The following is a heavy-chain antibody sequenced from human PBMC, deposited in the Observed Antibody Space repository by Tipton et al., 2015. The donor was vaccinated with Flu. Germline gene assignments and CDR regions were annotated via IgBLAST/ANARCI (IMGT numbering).Heavy chain of an antibody. CDR1: GGSISGDPYYRSSRSYY. V-gene: IGHV4-61*02. D-gene: IGHD2-2*01. CDR2: IYATGIT. J-gene: IGHJ3*02. Sequence: TLSLTCTVSGGSISGDPYYRSSRSYYWSWIRQSAGKELQWIGRIYATGITEYNPSLRGRVTMSVDTSKNQFSLQLTSVTAADTAIYYCARTVLPASVGAFDIWGQGTMVTVSS. CDR3: ARTVLPASVGAFDI.